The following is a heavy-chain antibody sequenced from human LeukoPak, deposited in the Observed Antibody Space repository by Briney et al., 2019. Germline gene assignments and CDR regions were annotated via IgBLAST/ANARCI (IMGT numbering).Heavy chain of an antibody. CDR3: PRVGRGDHTWGSYYFDH. D-gene: IGHD3-16*01. V-gene: IGHV4-59*01. J-gene: IGHJ4*02. CDR1: GDSIISYH. CDR2: ISYSGST. Sequence: PSETLSLTCTVSGDSIISYHWSWIRQPPGKGLEWIGYISYSGSTNYNPSLKSRVTISVDTSNNQFSLKLSSVTAADTAVYYCPRVGRGDHTWGSYYFDHWGQGTLVTVSS.